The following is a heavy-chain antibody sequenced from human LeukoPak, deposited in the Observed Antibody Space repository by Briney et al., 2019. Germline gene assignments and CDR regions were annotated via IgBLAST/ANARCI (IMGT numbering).Heavy chain of an antibody. CDR2: ISAYNGDT. CDR3: ARGWDSGYVSF. V-gene: IGHV1-18*01. Sequence: ASVKVSCKASGYTFTTYGISWVRQAPGQGLEWMGWISAYNGDTNYAQKFQGRVTMTTDTSTSTAYMGLRSLRSDDTAVYYCARGWDSGYVSFWGQGTLVTVSS. J-gene: IGHJ4*02. CDR1: GYTFTTYG. D-gene: IGHD5-12*01.